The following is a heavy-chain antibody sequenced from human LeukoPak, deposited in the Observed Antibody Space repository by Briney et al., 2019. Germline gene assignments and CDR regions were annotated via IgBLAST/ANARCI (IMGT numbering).Heavy chain of an antibody. Sequence: SETLSLTCTVSGGSISSSSYYWGWIRQPPGKGLEWIGSIYYSGSTYYDPSLKSRVTISVDTSKNQFSLKLSSVTAADTAVYYCARAQYSGSCFDYWGQGTLVTVSS. D-gene: IGHD1-26*01. CDR1: GGSISSSSYY. CDR3: ARAQYSGSCFDY. CDR2: IYYSGST. J-gene: IGHJ4*02. V-gene: IGHV4-39*01.